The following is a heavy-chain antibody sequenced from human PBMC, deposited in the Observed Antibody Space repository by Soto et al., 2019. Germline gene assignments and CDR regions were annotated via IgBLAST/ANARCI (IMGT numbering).Heavy chain of an antibody. CDR3: AKSYGSGYRAFDY. CDR1: ADTFNFYT. Sequence: QVQLVQSGAEVRKPGSAVRVSCKASADTFNFYTINWVRQAPGLGLEWVGRVNPSLTKSNYARNFEGRVTITADKSTTTAYMELRSLRSDDTAIYYCAKSYGSGYRAFDYWGQGALVTVSS. CDR2: VNPSLTKS. V-gene: IGHV1-69*02. J-gene: IGHJ4*02. D-gene: IGHD3-10*01.